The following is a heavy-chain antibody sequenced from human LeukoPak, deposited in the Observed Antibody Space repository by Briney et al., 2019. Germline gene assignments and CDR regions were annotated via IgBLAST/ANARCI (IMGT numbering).Heavy chain of an antibody. D-gene: IGHD6-25*01. CDR2: IIPILGIA. Sequence: SVKVSCKASGYSFTGYYIHWVRQAPGQGLEWMGRIIPILGIANYAQKFQGRVTITADKSTSTAYMELSSLRSEDTAVYYCARIAATSAGDAFDIWGQGTMVTVSS. CDR1: GYSFTGYY. J-gene: IGHJ3*02. CDR3: ARIAATSAGDAFDI. V-gene: IGHV1-69*02.